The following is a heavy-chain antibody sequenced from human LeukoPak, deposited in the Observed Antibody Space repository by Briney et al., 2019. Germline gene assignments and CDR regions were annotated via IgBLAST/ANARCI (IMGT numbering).Heavy chain of an antibody. CDR1: GFTFSSYE. CDR3: ARARYYGSGNYYN. CDR2: ISSSGSTI. J-gene: IGHJ4*02. D-gene: IGHD3-10*01. Sequence: GGSLRLSCAASGFTFSSYEMNWVRQAPGKGLEWVSYISSSGSTIYYADSVKGRFTISRDNAKNSLYLQMNSLRAEDTAVYYCARARYYGSGNYYNWGQGTLVTVSS. V-gene: IGHV3-48*03.